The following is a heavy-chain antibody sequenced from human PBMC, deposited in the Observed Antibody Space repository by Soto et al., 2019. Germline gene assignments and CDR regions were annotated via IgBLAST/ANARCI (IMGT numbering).Heavy chain of an antibody. CDR2: IYDGVST. CDR1: GGSISSGGYQ. D-gene: IGHD3-16*01. CDR3: ARRDFYADVDY. V-gene: IGHV4-31*03. Sequence: SETLSLTCTGSGGSISSGGYQWTWIRQHPGMGLEWIGYIYDGVSTDYNPSPKSRVTISADTSKNQFSLKMSFVTAADTAMYHCARRDFYADVDYWGHGSLVTVSS. J-gene: IGHJ4*01.